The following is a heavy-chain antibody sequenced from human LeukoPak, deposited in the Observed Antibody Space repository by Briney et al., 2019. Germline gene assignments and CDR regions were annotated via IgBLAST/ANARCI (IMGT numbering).Heavy chain of an antibody. CDR2: ISSSSSYI. D-gene: IGHD6-19*01. CDR3: STLGIAVAGGDY. Sequence: GGSLRLSCAASGFTFSGYSMNWVRQAPGKGLEWVSSISSSSSYIYYADSVKGRFTISRDNAKNSLYLQMNSLRAEDTAVYYCSTLGIAVAGGDYWGQGTLVTVSS. V-gene: IGHV3-21*01. CDR1: GFTFSGYS. J-gene: IGHJ4*02.